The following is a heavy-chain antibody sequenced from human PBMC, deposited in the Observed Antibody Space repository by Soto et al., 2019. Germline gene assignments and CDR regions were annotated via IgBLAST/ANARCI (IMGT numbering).Heavy chain of an antibody. Sequence: SETLSLTCTVSGGSISSYYWSWIRQPPGKGLEWIGYIYYSGSTNYNPSLKSRVTISVDTSKNQFSLKLSSVTAADTAVYYCARAPTYCSSNSCYFNALAICGQGTMVTVSS. D-gene: IGHD2-2*01. CDR2: IYYSGST. J-gene: IGHJ3*02. CDR1: GGSISSYY. V-gene: IGHV4-59*01. CDR3: ARAPTYCSSNSCYFNALAI.